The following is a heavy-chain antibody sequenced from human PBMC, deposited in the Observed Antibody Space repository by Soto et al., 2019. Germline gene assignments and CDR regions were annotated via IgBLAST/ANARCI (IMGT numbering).Heavy chain of an antibody. V-gene: IGHV3-23*01. CDR3: AKDWADIVVVVAASFDY. J-gene: IGHJ4*02. CDR1: GFTFSSYA. Sequence: EVQLLESGGGLVQPGGSLRLSCAASGFTFSSYAMSWVRQAPGKGLEWVSAISGSGGSTYYADSVKGRFTISRDNSKNTLYLQMNGLRAEDTAVYYCAKDWADIVVVVAASFDYWGQGTLVTVSS. D-gene: IGHD2-15*01. CDR2: ISGSGGST.